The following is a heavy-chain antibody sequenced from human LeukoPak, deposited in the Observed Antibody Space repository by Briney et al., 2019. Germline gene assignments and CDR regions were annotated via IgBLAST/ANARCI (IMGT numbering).Heavy chain of an antibody. Sequence: SETLSLTCTVSGGSISSYNWSWIRQPAGRGLEWIGRIYTSGSTNYNPSLKSRVTMSVDTSKNQFSLKLSSVTAADTAVYYCARPGGVYRVSPFRDWGQGTLVTVSS. CDR3: ARPGGVYRVSPFRD. D-gene: IGHD3-16*01. V-gene: IGHV4-4*07. CDR1: GGSISSYN. CDR2: IYTSGST. J-gene: IGHJ4*02.